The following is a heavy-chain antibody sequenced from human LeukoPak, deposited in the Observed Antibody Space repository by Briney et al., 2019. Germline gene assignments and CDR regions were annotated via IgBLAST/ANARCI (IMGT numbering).Heavy chain of an antibody. CDR2: IYYSGST. CDR3: ASWRVALDAFDI. J-gene: IGHJ3*02. D-gene: IGHD2-15*01. Sequence: SETLSLTCTVSGGSISSYYWSWIRQPPGKGLEWIGYIYYSGSTNYNPSLKSRVTISVDTSKNQFSLKLGSVTAADTAVYYCASWRVALDAFDIWGQGTMVTVSS. V-gene: IGHV4-59*01. CDR1: GGSISSYY.